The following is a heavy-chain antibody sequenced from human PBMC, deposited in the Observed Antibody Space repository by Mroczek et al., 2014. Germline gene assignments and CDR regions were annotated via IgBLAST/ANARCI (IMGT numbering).Heavy chain of an antibody. CDR3: ARVREQPISSLDY. D-gene: IGHD1-26*01. J-gene: IGHJ4*02. CDR1: GYTFTSYG. CDR2: INPNSGGT. V-gene: IGHV1-2*02. Sequence: QVQLVQSGAEVKKPGASVKVSCKASGYTFTSYGISWVRQAPGQGLEWMGWINPNSGGTNYAQKFQGRVTMTRDTSISTAYMELSRLRSDDTAVYYCARVREQPISSLDYWGQGTLVTVSS.